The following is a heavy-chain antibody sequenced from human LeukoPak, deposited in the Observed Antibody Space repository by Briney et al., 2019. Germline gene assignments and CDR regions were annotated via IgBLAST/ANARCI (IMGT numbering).Heavy chain of an antibody. CDR2: INPNSGGT. Sequence: ASAKVSCKASGYTFTGYYMHWVRQAPGQGLEWMGWINPNSGGTNYAQKFQGRVTMTRDTSISTAYMELSRLRSDDTAVYYCARDRHYYYYYGMDVWGQGTTVTVSS. CDR1: GYTFTGYY. J-gene: IGHJ6*02. CDR3: ARDRHYYYYYGMDV. V-gene: IGHV1-2*02.